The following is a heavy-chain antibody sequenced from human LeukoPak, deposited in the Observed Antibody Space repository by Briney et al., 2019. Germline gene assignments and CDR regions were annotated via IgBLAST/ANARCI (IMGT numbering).Heavy chain of an antibody. CDR1: GGSFSGYY. V-gene: IGHV4-34*01. Sequence: PSETLSLTCAVYGGSFSGYYWSWIRQPPGKGLEWIGEINHSGSTNYNPSLNSRVTISVDRSKNQFSLNLSSVTAADTAVYYCARYSSSGAFDIWGQGTMVTVSS. CDR3: ARYSSSGAFDI. D-gene: IGHD6-6*01. CDR2: INHSGST. J-gene: IGHJ3*02.